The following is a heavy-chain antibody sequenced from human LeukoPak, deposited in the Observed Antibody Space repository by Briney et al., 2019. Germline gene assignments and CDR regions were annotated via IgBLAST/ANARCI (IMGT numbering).Heavy chain of an antibody. J-gene: IGHJ4*02. CDR1: GFTFSSYS. D-gene: IGHD3-22*01. V-gene: IGHV3-21*01. Sequence: PGGSLRLSCAASGFTFSSYSMNWVRQAPGKGLEWVSSISSSSSYIYYADSVKGRFTISRDNAKNSLYLQMNSLRAEDTAVYYCARERGYYYDSSGNFDYWGQGTLVTASS. CDR2: ISSSSSYI. CDR3: ARERGYYYDSSGNFDY.